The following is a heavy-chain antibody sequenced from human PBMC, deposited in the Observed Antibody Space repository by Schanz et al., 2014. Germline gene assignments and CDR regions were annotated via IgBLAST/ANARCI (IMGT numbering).Heavy chain of an antibody. D-gene: IGHD3-22*01. V-gene: IGHV3-33*06. Sequence: VQLLESGGTVVQPGGSLRVSCAASGFVFRTFAMYWVRQAPGKGPEWVALVWSDGNTKYYVDSVKGRFTISRDNSMNTLHLQMDGLRAEDTAIYFCAKDAAYYDSVIVPDHWGQGTLVTVSS. CDR3: AKDAAYYDSVIVPDH. CDR2: VWSDGNTK. J-gene: IGHJ4*02. CDR1: GFVFRTFA.